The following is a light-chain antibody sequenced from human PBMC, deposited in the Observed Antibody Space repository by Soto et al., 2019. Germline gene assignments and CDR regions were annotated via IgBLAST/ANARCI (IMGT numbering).Light chain of an antibody. Sequence: TQMPQSPLSLSASVGGKIIITCRASRDVGRDVSWYQQKPGQAPKLVIYAASNLYTGVPSRFSGRRSGTEFTLTISSLQPEDFASYYCLQDYGDSWTFGQGTKVEIE. CDR2: AAS. CDR1: RDVGRD. V-gene: IGKV1-6*01. J-gene: IGKJ1*01. CDR3: LQDYGDSWT.